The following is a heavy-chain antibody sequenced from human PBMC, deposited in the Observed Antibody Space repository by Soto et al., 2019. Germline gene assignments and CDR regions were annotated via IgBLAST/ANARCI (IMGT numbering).Heavy chain of an antibody. J-gene: IGHJ6*04. V-gene: IGHV3-43*01. CDR2: ISWDGGST. CDR3: AKDMGYSYVYDYYGMEV. CDR1: GFTFDDYT. D-gene: IGHD5-18*01. Sequence: PGGSLRLSCAASGFTFDDYTMHWVRQAPGKGLEWVSLISWDGGSTYYADSVKGRFTISRDNSKNSLYLQMNSLRTEDTALYYCAKDMGYSYVYDYYGMEVWGKGTTVTVPS.